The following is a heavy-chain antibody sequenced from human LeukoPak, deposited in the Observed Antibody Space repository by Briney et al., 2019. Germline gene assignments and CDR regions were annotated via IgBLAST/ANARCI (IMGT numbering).Heavy chain of an antibody. J-gene: IGHJ4*02. CDR1: GFTFSSYA. CDR2: ISYDGSNK. V-gene: IGHV3-30-3*01. Sequence: PGGSLRLSCAASGFTFSSYAMHWVRQAPGKGLEWVAVISYDGSNKYYADSVKGRFTISRDNSKNTLYLQMNSLRVEDTAVYYCAKDRGIVVVPAAIRFDYWGQGILVTVSS. D-gene: IGHD2-2*02. CDR3: AKDRGIVVVPAAIRFDY.